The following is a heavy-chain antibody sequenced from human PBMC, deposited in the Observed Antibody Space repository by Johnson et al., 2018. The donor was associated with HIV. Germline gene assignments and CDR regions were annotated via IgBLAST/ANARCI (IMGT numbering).Heavy chain of an antibody. D-gene: IGHD4-17*01. J-gene: IGHJ3*02. CDR2: ISSSSNTI. V-gene: IGHV3-48*01. CDR3: ARWGTVTTDAFDI. Sequence: VQLVESGGGLVKPGGSLRLSCAASGFTFSNAWMNWVRQAPGKGLEWVSYISSSSNTIYYADSVKGRFTISRDNAKNSLYLQMNSLRAGDTAVYYCARWGTVTTDAFDIWGQGTMVTVSS. CDR1: GFTFSNAW.